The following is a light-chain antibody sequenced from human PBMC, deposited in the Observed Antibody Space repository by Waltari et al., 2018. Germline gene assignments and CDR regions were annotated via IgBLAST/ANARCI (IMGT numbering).Light chain of an antibody. CDR2: DFS. CDR1: SSDVGGSNY. V-gene: IGLV2-14*03. CDR3: SSYTTKYTPVV. J-gene: IGLJ2*01. Sequence: QSALTQPASVSGSPGQSITISCTGTSSDVGGSNYVPWLQQLPGKAPRLLIYDFSSRPSGVSNRFSGSKSGNTASLTISGLQAEDEADYYCSSYTTKYTPVVLGGGTRLTVL.